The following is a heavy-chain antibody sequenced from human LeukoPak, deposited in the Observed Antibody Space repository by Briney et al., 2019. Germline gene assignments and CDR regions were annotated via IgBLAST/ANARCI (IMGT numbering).Heavy chain of an antibody. Sequence: GASVKVSCKASGYTFTGYYIHWVRQAPGQGLEWMGWINPNSGGTNYAQKFQGRVTMTRDTSISTAYMELSRLRSDDTAVYYCARENYGSGSYYLDYWGQGTLVTVSS. D-gene: IGHD3-10*01. V-gene: IGHV1-2*02. CDR1: GYTFTGYY. CDR3: ARENYGSGSYYLDY. CDR2: INPNSGGT. J-gene: IGHJ4*02.